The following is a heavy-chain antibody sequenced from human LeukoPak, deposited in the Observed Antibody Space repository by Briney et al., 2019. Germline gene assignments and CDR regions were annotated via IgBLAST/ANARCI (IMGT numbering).Heavy chain of an antibody. D-gene: IGHD5-24*01. Sequence: SETLSLTCTVSGGSISSYYWSWIRQPPGKGLEWIGYIYYSGSTNYNPSLKSRITISRDTAKNQFSLKLSSVTAADTAVYYCARLRWLQPQLIFDYWGQGTLVTVSS. J-gene: IGHJ4*02. V-gene: IGHV4-59*08. CDR2: IYYSGST. CDR1: GGSISSYY. CDR3: ARLRWLQPQLIFDY.